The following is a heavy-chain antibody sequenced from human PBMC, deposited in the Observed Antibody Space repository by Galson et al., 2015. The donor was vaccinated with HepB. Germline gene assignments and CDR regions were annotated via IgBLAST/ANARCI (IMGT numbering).Heavy chain of an antibody. CDR1: GFTVSSIH. D-gene: IGHD1-14*01. CDR2: LYSGGTT. J-gene: IGHJ4*02. Sequence: SLRLSCAASGFTVSSIHMSWVRQAPGKGPEWVSVLYSGGTTHYADSVKGRFTISRDNSKNTLYLQMNRLRVEDTAMYYCAREALDGRSGDYWGPGTLVTVSS. CDR3: AREALDGRSGDY. V-gene: IGHV3-53*01.